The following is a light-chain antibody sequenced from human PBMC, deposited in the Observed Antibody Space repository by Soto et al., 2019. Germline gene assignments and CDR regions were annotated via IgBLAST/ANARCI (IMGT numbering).Light chain of an antibody. CDR1: QSVSSN. Sequence: EIVMTQSPATLSVSPGERATLSCRASQSVSSNLAWYQQKPGQAPRLLIYGASTRATGIPARCSGSGSGTEFTLTISSLQSEDFAVYYCQQYKNWPPVTFGQGTRLEIK. V-gene: IGKV3-15*01. J-gene: IGKJ5*01. CDR3: QQYKNWPPVT. CDR2: GAS.